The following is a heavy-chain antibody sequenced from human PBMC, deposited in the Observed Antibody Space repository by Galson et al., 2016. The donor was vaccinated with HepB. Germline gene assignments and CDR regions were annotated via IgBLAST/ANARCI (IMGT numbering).Heavy chain of an antibody. J-gene: IGHJ6*02. D-gene: IGHD6-19*01. CDR2: TYSRSRWHT. Sequence: CAISGDSVSSKTVAWNWIRQSPSRGLEWLGGTYSRSRWHTDYAPSMKSRITISSDTSKNQFSLQLNSVTPEDTAVYYCVGAATTLRSGWKTLAPRFYYSGMDVWGQGTTVTVSS. CDR3: VGAATTLRSGWKTLAPRFYYSGMDV. CDR1: GDSVSSKTVA. V-gene: IGHV6-1*01.